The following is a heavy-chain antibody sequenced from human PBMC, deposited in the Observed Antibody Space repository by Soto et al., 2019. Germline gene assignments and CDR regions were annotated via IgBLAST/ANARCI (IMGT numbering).Heavy chain of an antibody. CDR1: GYTFTSYD. D-gene: IGHD6-6*01. V-gene: IGHV1-8*01. CDR2: MNPNSGNT. CDR3: ARSARPYYYYGMDV. J-gene: IGHJ6*02. Sequence: ASVKVSCKASGYTFTSYDINWVRQATGQGLEWMGWMNPNSGNTGYAQKFQGRVTMTRNTSISTAYMELSSLRSEDTAVYYCARSARPYYYYGMDVWRQGTTVTVSS.